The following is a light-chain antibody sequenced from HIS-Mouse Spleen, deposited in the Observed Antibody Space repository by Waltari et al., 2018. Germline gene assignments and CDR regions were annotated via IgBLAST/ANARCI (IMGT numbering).Light chain of an antibody. CDR1: SSNIGRNY. CDR2: RNN. J-gene: IGLJ3*02. V-gene: IGLV1-47*01. Sequence: QSVLTQPPSASGTPGQRVTISCSGSSSNIGRNYVYWYQQLPGTAPKLLIYRNNQRPSGVPDRFSGSKSGTSASLAISGLRSEDEDDYYCAAWDDSLSGPVFGGGTKLTVL. CDR3: AAWDDSLSGPV.